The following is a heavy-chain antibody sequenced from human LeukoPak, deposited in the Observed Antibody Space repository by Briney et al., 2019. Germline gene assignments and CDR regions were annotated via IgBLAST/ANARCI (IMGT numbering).Heavy chain of an antibody. CDR1: GFTFSSYA. D-gene: IGHD6-13*01. J-gene: IGHJ4*02. CDR2: ISYDGSNK. Sequence: SGGSLRLSCAASGFTFSSYAMHWVRQAPGKGLEWVAVISYDGSNKYYADSVKGRFTISRDNSKNTLYLQMNSLRAEDTAVYYCARDAGTAAGEHYYFDYWGQGTLVTVSS. V-gene: IGHV3-30-3*01. CDR3: ARDAGTAAGEHYYFDY.